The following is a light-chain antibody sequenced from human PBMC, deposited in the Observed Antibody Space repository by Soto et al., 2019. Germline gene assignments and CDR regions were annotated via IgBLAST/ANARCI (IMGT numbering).Light chain of an antibody. Sequence: DIQMTQSPSTLSASVGDRVTITCRASQSISGFLAWYQQKPGRAPKLLIYTASTLASGVPSRFSGSGSETEFTLTISSLQLDDFATYYCQQYKYYSTFGQGTKLEIK. CDR1: QSISGF. CDR3: QQYKYYST. J-gene: IGKJ2*01. CDR2: TAS. V-gene: IGKV1-5*03.